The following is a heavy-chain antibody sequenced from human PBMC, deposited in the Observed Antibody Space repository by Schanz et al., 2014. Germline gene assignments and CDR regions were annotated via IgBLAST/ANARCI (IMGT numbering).Heavy chain of an antibody. J-gene: IGHJ3*01. CDR1: GGSISSGDCY. CDR3: ARHVLGEAGTAGFDS. CDR2: MYYSGNT. Sequence: QLQLLESGPGLVKPSETLSLTCSVSGGSISSGDCYWGWVRQPPGKRLEWIGSMYYSGNTYINPSLKNRVTISVDTSKNQFSLRLNSVTTADTAMYYCARHVLGEAGTAGFDSWGQGTMVTVSS. D-gene: IGHD6-19*01. V-gene: IGHV4-39*01.